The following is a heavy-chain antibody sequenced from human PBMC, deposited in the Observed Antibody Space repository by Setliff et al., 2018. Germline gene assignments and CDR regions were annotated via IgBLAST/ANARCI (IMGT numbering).Heavy chain of an antibody. D-gene: IGHD5-18*01. V-gene: IGHV4-59*01. Sequence: SETLSLTCNVSGVSISSYYWSWIRQPPGKGLECIGYIQKSGSANYNPSLMSRVTISVDTSRNQFSLKLRSVTAADTAVYYCARDRTAYNYGMDVWGQGTTVTVSS. CDR1: GVSISSYY. CDR3: ARDRTAYNYGMDV. CDR2: IQKSGSA. J-gene: IGHJ6*02.